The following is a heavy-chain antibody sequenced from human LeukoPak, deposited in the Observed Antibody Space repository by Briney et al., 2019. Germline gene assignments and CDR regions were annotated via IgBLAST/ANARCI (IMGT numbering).Heavy chain of an antibody. CDR3: ARGTDYGSNGDFPVAFDI. Sequence: PSETLSLTCAVYGXSFSGYYWSWIRQPPGKGLEWIAEINHSGSTNYNPSLKSRVTISVDTSKNQFSLKLSSVTAADTAVYYCARGTDYGSNGDFPVAFDIWGQGTMVTVSS. V-gene: IGHV4-34*01. D-gene: IGHD4-23*01. CDR2: INHSGST. J-gene: IGHJ3*02. CDR1: GXSFSGYY.